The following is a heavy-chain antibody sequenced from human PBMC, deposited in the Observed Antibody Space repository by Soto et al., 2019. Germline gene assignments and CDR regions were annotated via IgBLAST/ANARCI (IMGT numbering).Heavy chain of an antibody. CDR3: ATTAQGYYGMDV. CDR2: INPSGGST. Sequence: GASVKVSCKASGYTYTSNYMHWVRQAPGQGLEWMGIINPSGGSTSYAQKFQGRVTMTRDTSTSTVYMELSSLRSEDTAVYYCATTAQGYYGMDVWGQGTTVTVSS. J-gene: IGHJ6*02. CDR1: GYTYTSNY. D-gene: IGHD6-25*01. V-gene: IGHV1-46*01.